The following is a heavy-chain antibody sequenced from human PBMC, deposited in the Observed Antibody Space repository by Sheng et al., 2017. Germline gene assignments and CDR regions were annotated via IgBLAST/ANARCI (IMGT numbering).Heavy chain of an antibody. Sequence: QVQLQQWGAGLLKPSETLSLTCAVYGGSFSGYYWSWIRQPPGKGLEWIGEINHSGSTNYNPSLKSRLTISVDTSKNQFSLKLSSVTAADTAVYYCARGRVYCSSTNCSYYFDYWGQGTLVTVSS. D-gene: IGHD2-2*01. CDR2: INHSGST. J-gene: IGHJ4*02. CDR3: ARGRVYCSSTNCSYYFDY. V-gene: IGHV4-34*01. CDR1: GGSFSGYY.